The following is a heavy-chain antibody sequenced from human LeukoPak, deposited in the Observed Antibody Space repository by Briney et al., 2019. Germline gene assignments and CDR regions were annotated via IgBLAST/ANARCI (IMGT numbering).Heavy chain of an antibody. CDR3: ARDFKYCTGGVCYFTAVADY. CDR1: GFMFPDYG. CDR2: INWDASST. Sequence: GGSLRLSCAASGFMFPDYGMNWVRQVPGKGLEWVSGINWDASSTNHADSVKGRFTISRDNAKNSLYLQMNTLRAEDTALYYCARDFKYCTGGVCYFTAVADYWGQGTLATVSS. D-gene: IGHD2-8*02. J-gene: IGHJ4*02. V-gene: IGHV3-20*04.